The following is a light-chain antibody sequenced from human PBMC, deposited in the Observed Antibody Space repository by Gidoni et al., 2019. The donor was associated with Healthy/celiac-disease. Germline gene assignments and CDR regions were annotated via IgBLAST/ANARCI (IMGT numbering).Light chain of an antibody. V-gene: IGKV1-6*01. Sequence: AIQMTQSPYSLSASVGDRVTITCRASQGIRNDLGWYQQKPGKAPKLLIYAASSLQSGVPSRFSGSGSGTDFTLTISSLQPEGFATYYCLQDYNYPWTFGQGTKVEIK. CDR1: QGIRND. CDR2: AAS. J-gene: IGKJ1*01. CDR3: LQDYNYPWT.